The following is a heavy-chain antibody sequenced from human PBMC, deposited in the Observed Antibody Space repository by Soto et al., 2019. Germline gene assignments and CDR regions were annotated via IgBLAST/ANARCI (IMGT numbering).Heavy chain of an antibody. V-gene: IGHV3-48*03. CDR2: ISTSGNIM. CDR1: GFNFRSYE. CDR3: ARGSDYYDSSGADFDY. Sequence: EVQLVDSGGGLVQPGGSLRLSCAASGFNFRSYELNWVRQAPGKGLEWVSYISTSGNIMYYADSVKGRFTISRDNTKNSLYLQMKSLRAEDTAVYYCARGSDYYDSSGADFDYWGQGTLVTVSS. D-gene: IGHD3-22*01. J-gene: IGHJ4*02.